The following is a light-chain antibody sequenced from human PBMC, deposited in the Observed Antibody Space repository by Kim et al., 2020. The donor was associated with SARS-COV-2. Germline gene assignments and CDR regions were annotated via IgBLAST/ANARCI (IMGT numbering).Light chain of an antibody. CDR2: EAS. CDR1: QGVSNY. J-gene: IGKJ5*01. Sequence: GTLSLSPGDRATLSCRASQGVSNYLAWYQQKPGQAPRLLIYEASKRAAGIPARFSGSGSGTDFTLTNSRLEPGDSAVYFCQQRGSFGQGTRLEIK. CDR3: QQRGS. V-gene: IGKV3-11*01.